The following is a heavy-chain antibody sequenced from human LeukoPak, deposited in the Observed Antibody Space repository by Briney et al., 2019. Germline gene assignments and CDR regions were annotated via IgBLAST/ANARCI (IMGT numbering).Heavy chain of an antibody. CDR3: ARAGAGLLRYYYGMDV. D-gene: IGHD2-15*01. CDR1: GGSFSGYY. CDR2: IKHSGST. V-gene: IGHV4-34*01. J-gene: IGHJ6*02. Sequence: SETLSLTCAVYGGSFSGYYWSWIRQPPGKGLEWIGEIKHSGSTNYNPSLKSRVTISVDTSKNQFSLKLSSVTAADTAVYYCARAGAGLLRYYYGMDVWGQGTTVTVSS.